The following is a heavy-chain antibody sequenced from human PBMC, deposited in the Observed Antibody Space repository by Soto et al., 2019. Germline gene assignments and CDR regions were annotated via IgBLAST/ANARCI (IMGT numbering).Heavy chain of an antibody. Sequence: QVQLQESGPGLVKPSETLSLTCSVSGGSISSYYWSWIRQPPGKGLEWIGYIYVNGNINYNPSLKRRVTTSVDTSNNHCSLSLPSVTARDTAVDYCAKHGRADVSRETYFDNWGQGALVTVSS. CDR3: AKHGRADVSRETYFDN. D-gene: IGHD3-10*02. V-gene: IGHV4-59*08. J-gene: IGHJ4*02. CDR1: GGSISSYY. CDR2: IYVNGNI.